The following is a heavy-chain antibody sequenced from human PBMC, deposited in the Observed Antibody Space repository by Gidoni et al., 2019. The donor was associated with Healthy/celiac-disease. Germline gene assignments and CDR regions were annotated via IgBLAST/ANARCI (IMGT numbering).Heavy chain of an antibody. J-gene: IGHJ4*02. CDR2: ISLNSGSI. CDR1: FDDYA. V-gene: IGHV3-9*01. CDR3: AKDMGDIVVVPAARGGIDY. Sequence: FDDYAMQWVRQAPGKGLEWVSGISLNSGSIGYADSVKGRFTNSRDNAKNSLYLQMNSLRAEDTALYYCAKDMGDIVVVPAARGGIDYWGQGTLVTVSS. D-gene: IGHD2-2*01.